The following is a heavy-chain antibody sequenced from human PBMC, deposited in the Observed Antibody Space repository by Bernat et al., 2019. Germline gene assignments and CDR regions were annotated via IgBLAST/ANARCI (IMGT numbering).Heavy chain of an antibody. J-gene: IGHJ4*02. CDR3: AKDEGVMVATIFDY. Sequence: EVQLVESGGGLVQPGGSLRLSCAASGFTFSSYWMSWVRQAPGKGLEWVANIKQDGSEKYYVDSVKGRFTISRDNAKNSLYLQMNSLRAEDTAVYYCAKDEGVMVATIFDYWGQGTLVTVSS. D-gene: IGHD5-12*01. CDR2: IKQDGSEK. CDR1: GFTFSSYW. V-gene: IGHV3-7*03.